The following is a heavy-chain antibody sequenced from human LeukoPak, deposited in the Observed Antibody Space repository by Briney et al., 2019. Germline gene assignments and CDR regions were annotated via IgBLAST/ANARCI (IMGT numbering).Heavy chain of an antibody. D-gene: IGHD3-10*01. CDR2: MNPNSGST. CDR1: GYTFTSYD. J-gene: IGHJ4*02. V-gene: IGHV1-8*03. CDR3: AREKSVYGLDY. Sequence: AASVKVSCKPSGYTFTSYDINWVRQATGQGLEWMGWMNPNSGSTGYAQKFQGRVTITRDTSISTAYMELSSLRSDDTAVYYCAREKSVYGLDYWGQGTLVTVSS.